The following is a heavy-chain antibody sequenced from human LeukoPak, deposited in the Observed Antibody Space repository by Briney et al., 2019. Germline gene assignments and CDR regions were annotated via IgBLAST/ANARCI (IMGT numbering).Heavy chain of an antibody. CDR1: GFTFSSYE. J-gene: IGHJ4*02. D-gene: IGHD3-22*01. Sequence: PGGSLRLSCAASGFTFSSYEMNWVRQAPRKGLEWVSYISSSGSTIYYADSVKGRFTISRDNAKNSLYLLMNSLRTEDTAVYYCAATYYYDGSGDYWGQGTLVTVSS. CDR2: ISSSGSTI. V-gene: IGHV3-48*03. CDR3: AATYYYDGSGDY.